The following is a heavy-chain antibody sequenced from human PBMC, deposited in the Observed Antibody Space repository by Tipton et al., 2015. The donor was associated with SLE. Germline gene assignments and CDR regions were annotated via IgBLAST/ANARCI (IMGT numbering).Heavy chain of an antibody. J-gene: IGHJ1*01. CDR3: AKDRGDLGRSEYFQH. D-gene: IGHD3-10*01. CDR1: GFTFNTYA. CDR2: ISQSGDTI. Sequence: SLRLSCAASGFTFNTYAMNWVRQAPGKGLEWLSFISQSGDTIFYADSVEGRFTVSRDNSKNTLYLQMNSLRAEDTAVYYCAKDRGDLGRSEYFQHWGQGTLVTVSS. V-gene: IGHV3-48*01.